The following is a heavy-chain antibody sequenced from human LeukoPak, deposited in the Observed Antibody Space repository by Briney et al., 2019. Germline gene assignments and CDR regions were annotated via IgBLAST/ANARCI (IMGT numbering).Heavy chain of an antibody. Sequence: PSETLSLTCTVSGGSISSCSYYWGWIRQPPGKGLEWIGSIYYSGSTYYNPSLKSRVTVSVDTSKNQFSLKLSSVTAADTAVYYCARPVTDVNWFDPWGQGTLVTVSS. CDR1: GGSISSCSYY. J-gene: IGHJ5*02. D-gene: IGHD4-11*01. CDR3: ARPVTDVNWFDP. V-gene: IGHV4-39*01. CDR2: IYYSGST.